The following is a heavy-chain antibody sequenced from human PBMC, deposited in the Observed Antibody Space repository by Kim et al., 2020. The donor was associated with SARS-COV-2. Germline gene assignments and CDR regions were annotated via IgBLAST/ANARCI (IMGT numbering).Heavy chain of an antibody. CDR1: GGSFSGYY. CDR3: ARGDSITMVHTDY. J-gene: IGHJ4*02. V-gene: IGHV4-34*01. D-gene: IGHD3-10*01. Sequence: SETLSLTCAVYGGSFSGYYWSWIRQPPGKGLEWIGEINHSGSTNYNPSLKSRVTISVDTSKNQFSLKLSSVTAADTAVYYCARGDSITMVHTDYWGQGTLVTVSS. CDR2: INHSGST.